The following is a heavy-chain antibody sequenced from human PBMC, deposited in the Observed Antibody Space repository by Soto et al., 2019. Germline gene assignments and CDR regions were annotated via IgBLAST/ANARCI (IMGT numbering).Heavy chain of an antibody. Sequence: ASVKVSCKASGYTFTNYGISWVGQAPGQGLEWMGWINVYNGNTKYAQKVQGRVTMTTDTSTSTAYMELRSLRSDDTAVYYCARGVGSGSYYNQYNWFDPWGQGTLVTVSS. V-gene: IGHV1-18*01. CDR3: ARGVGSGSYYNQYNWFDP. J-gene: IGHJ5*02. CDR1: GYTFTNYG. D-gene: IGHD3-10*01. CDR2: INVYNGNT.